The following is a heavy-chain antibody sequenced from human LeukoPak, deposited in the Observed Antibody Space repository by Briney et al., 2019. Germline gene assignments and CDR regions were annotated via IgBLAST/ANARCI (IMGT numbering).Heavy chain of an antibody. V-gene: IGHV3-30*02. D-gene: IGHD3-10*01. J-gene: IGHJ4*02. Sequence: GGSLRLSCAASGFTFSSYGMHWVRQAPGKGLEWVAFIRYDGRNKYYADSMKGRFTISRDNSKNTLYLQMNSLRAEDTAVYYCAKDKSMGFGELFLFDYWGQGTLVTVSS. CDR2: IRYDGRNK. CDR1: GFTFSSYG. CDR3: AKDKSMGFGELFLFDY.